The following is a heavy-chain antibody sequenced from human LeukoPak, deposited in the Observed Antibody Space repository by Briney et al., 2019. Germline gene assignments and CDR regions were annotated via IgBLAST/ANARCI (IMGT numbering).Heavy chain of an antibody. D-gene: IGHD2-8*01. V-gene: IGHV1-46*01. CDR1: GYNFISYY. CDR3: AREDVVLVDAVRYYYYGMDV. J-gene: IGHJ6*02. Sequence: ASVKVSCKASGYNFISYYMYWVRQGPGQGLEWMGIINPSGGSTSYAQKFQDRVTMTRDTSTSTVYMELSSLKSEDTAVYYCAREDVVLVDAVRYYYYGMDVWGQGTTVTVSS. CDR2: INPSGGST.